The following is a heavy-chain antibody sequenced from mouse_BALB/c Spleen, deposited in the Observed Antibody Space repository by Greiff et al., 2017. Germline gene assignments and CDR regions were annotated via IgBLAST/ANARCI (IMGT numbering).Heavy chain of an antibody. J-gene: IGHJ1*01. D-gene: IGHD1-2*01. V-gene: IGHV14-3*02. Sequence: VQLQQSGAELVKPGASVKLSCTASGFNIKDTYMHWVKQRPEQGLEWIGRIDPANGNTKYDPKFPGKATITADTSSNTAYLQLSSLTSEDTAVYYCARTRLQYFEVWGAGTTVTVAS. CDR2: IDPANGNT. CDR1: GFNIKDTY. CDR3: ARTRLQYFEV.